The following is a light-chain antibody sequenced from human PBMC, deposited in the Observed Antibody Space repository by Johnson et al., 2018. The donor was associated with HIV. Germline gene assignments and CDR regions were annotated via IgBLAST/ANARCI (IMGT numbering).Light chain of an antibody. V-gene: IGLV1-51*02. CDR3: GTWDSSLSVYV. CDR2: EKN. CDR1: SSNIGNNY. J-gene: IGLJ1*01. Sequence: QSVLTQPPSVSAAPGQKVTISCSGSSSNIGNNYVSWYQQLPGTAPKLLIYEKNKRPSGIPDRFSASKSGTSATLGITGLPTGDEADYYCGTWDSSLSVYVFGTGTKVTVL.